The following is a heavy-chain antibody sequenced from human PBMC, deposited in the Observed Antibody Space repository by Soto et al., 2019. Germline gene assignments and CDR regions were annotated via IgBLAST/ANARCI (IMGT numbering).Heavy chain of an antibody. V-gene: IGHV3-15*07. CDR2: IKGTTDGGTT. Sequence: EVQLVESGGGLVKPGRSLRLSCAASGFTFSNAWMNWVRQAPGKVLEWFGRIKGTTDGGTTDYAAPVKGRVTISREDSKNTLYLHMNSLKTEETAVYYCTTNIGYCSSTSCYVKPPSYYYGMDVWGQGTTVTVSS. CDR3: TTNIGYCSSTSCYVKPPSYYYGMDV. CDR1: GFTFSNAW. J-gene: IGHJ6*02. D-gene: IGHD2-2*03.